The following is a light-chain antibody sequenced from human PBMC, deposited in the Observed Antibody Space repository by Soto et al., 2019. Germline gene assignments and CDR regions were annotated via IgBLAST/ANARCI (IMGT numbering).Light chain of an antibody. CDR2: DVS. CDR1: SSDVGGYNY. Sequence: QSALTQPASVSRSPGQSITISCTGTSSDVGGYNYVSWYQQHPGKAPKLMIYDVSNRPSGVSNRFSGSKSGNTASLPISGLQAEDEADYYCSSYTSSSTLVFGTGTKVTVL. V-gene: IGLV2-14*01. CDR3: SSYTSSSTLV. J-gene: IGLJ1*01.